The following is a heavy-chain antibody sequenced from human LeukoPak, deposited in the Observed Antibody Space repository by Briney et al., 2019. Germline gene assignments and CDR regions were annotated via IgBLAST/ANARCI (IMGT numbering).Heavy chain of an antibody. CDR1: GGTFSSYA. CDR3: ARDSSEFRSLIFH. V-gene: IGHV1-69*13. D-gene: IGHD3-9*01. CDR2: ITPMFGTA. J-gene: IGHJ1*01. Sequence: ASVKVSWKASGGTFSSYAINWVRQAPGQGLEWMGGITPMFGTAKYAQKFQGRVTITADESTSTAYMELSSLRSEDTAVYYCARDSSEFRSLIFHWGQGTLVTVSS.